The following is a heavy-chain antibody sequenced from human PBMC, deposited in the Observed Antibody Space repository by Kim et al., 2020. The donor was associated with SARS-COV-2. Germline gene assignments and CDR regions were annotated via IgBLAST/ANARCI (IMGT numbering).Heavy chain of an antibody. CDR2: IHPNTGKP. D-gene: IGHD3-3*01. V-gene: IGHV7-4-1*02. Sequence: ASVKVSCKASGDTFTHYAINWVRQAPGQGLDFMGWIHPNTGKPTYAQGFIGRFVFSLDTSVSTTYLQINSLRAEDTAVYYCARDRLRVADAYDIWGQGTM. CDR3: ARDRLRVADAYDI. CDR1: GDTFTHYA. J-gene: IGHJ3*02.